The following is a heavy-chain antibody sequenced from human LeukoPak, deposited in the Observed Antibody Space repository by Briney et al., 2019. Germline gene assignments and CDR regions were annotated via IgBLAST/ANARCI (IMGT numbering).Heavy chain of an antibody. CDR2: VIPIFGTA. D-gene: IGHD1-26*01. J-gene: IGHJ4*02. CDR1: GGTFSSYA. V-gene: IGHV1-69*13. CDR3: ARGSLTSGSYHPLFDY. Sequence: WASVKVSCKASGGTFSSYAISWVRQSPGQGLEWMGGVIPIFGTANYAQKFQGRVTITADESTSTAYMELSSLRSEDTAVYYCARGSLTSGSYHPLFDYWGQGTLVTVSS.